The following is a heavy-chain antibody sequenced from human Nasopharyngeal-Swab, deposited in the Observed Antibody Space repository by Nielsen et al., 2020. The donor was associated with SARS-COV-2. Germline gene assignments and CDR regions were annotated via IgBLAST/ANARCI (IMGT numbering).Heavy chain of an antibody. CDR2: MNPNSGNT. V-gene: IGHV1-8*01. CDR1: GYNFTTYD. J-gene: IGHJ6*02. D-gene: IGHD1-26*01. Sequence: ASVKVSCKASGYNFTTYDFNWVRQATGQGLEWMGWMNPNSGNTGYAQKFQGRVTMTRNTSIRTAYMELSSLRSEDTAVYYCARRSRAYGMDVWGRGTTVTVSS. CDR3: ARRSRAYGMDV.